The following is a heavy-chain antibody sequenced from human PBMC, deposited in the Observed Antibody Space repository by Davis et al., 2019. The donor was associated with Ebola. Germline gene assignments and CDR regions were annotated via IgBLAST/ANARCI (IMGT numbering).Heavy chain of an antibody. CDR2: ISSSGSTI. CDR1: GFTFSDYY. Sequence: GESLKISCAASGFTFSDYYMSWIRQAPGKGLEWVSYISSSGSTIYYADSVKGRFTISRDNAKNSLYLQMNSLRAEDTAVYYCARDSRAVVPYYYGMDVWGQGTTVTVSS. CDR3: ARDSRAVVPYYYGMDV. D-gene: IGHD6-19*01. J-gene: IGHJ6*02. V-gene: IGHV3-11*04.